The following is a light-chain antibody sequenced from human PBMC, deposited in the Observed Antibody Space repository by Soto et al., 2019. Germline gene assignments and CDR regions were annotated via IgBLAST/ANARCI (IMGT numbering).Light chain of an antibody. CDR3: HQTYSTPQT. CDR1: QSISSY. J-gene: IGKJ2*01. CDR2: AAS. Sequence: DLPMTQSPSSLSASVGDRVTITCRASQSISSYLNWYQQKPGKAPKLLIYAASSLQSGVPSRFRGSGSGTDFTLIISSLQPEDFATYYCHQTYSTPQTFGQGTKLEIK. V-gene: IGKV1-39*01.